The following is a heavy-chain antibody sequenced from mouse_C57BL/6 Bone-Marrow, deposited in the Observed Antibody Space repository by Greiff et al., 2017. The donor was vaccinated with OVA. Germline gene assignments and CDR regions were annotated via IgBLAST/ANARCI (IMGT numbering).Heavy chain of an antibody. J-gene: IGHJ3*01. Sequence: QVQLQQSGAELVRPGASVKLSCKASGYTFTDYYINWVKQRHGQGLEWIARINPGSGDTNYNEKFKGKATLTVDKSSSTAYMQLSSLTSADSAVYFCESAAYWGQGTLVTVSA. CDR3: ESAAY. CDR2: INPGSGDT. CDR1: GYTFTDYY. V-gene: IGHV1-76*01.